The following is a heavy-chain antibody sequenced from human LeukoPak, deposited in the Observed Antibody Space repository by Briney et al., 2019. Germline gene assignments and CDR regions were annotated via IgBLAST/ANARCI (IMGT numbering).Heavy chain of an antibody. J-gene: IGHJ4*02. Sequence: GGSLRLSCAASGFSFNNYDIHWVRQAPGKGLEWVAVIWYDGSNKYYADSVKGRFTISRDNSKNTLYLQMNSLRGDDTAVYYCAREGGGDRDFDYWGQGALVTVSS. D-gene: IGHD2-21*02. CDR1: GFSFNNYD. CDR3: AREGGGDRDFDY. CDR2: IWYDGSNK. V-gene: IGHV3-33*01.